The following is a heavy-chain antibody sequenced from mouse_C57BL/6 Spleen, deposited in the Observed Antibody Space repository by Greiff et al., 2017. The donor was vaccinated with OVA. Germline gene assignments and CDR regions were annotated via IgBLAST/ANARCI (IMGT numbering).Heavy chain of an antibody. V-gene: IGHV5-17*01. CDR2: ISSGSSTI. J-gene: IGHJ2*01. CDR3: ARSSSNLDY. CDR1: GFTFSDYG. D-gene: IGHD2-5*01. Sequence: EVHLVESGGGLVKPGGSLKLSCAASGFTFSDYGMHWVRQAPEKGLEWVAYISSGSSTIYYADTVKGRFPISRDNAKNTLFLQMTSLRSEYTAMYYCARSSSNLDYWGQGTTLTVSS.